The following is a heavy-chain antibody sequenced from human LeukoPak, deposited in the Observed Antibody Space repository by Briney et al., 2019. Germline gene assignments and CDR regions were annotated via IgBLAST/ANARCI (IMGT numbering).Heavy chain of an antibody. CDR3: AKGGGHAYGALDY. D-gene: IGHD4-17*01. V-gene: IGHV3-23*01. J-gene: IGHJ4*02. CDR1: RFTFNNYA. Sequence: GGSLRLSCAASRFTFNNYAISWVRRAPGKGLEWVSDINGDGSSTYYADSVKGRFTISRDNSKNTLFLQMNSLRVEDTAIYYCAKGGGHAYGALDYWGQGTLVTVSS. CDR2: INGDGSST.